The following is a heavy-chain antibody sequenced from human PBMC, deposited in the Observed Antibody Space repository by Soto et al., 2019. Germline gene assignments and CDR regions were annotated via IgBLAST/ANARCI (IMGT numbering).Heavy chain of an antibody. V-gene: IGHV1-18*01. CDR3: ASDGYGDYGY. J-gene: IGHJ4*02. D-gene: IGHD4-17*01. CDR2: INTYNGNT. Sequence: QVQLVQSGAEVKKPGTSVKVSCKASGYTFTSNGISLVRQAPGQGREWMGWINTYNGNTNYAQKLQGRVTMTRDTSMSIAYMELRDLRSDDTAVYYCASDGYGDYGYWGQGSLVTDAS. CDR1: GYTFTSNG.